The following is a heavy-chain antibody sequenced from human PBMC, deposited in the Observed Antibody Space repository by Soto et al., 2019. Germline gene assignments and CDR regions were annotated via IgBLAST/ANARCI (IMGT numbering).Heavy chain of an antibody. CDR2: IYSGGST. CDR1: GFTVSSNY. Sequence: EVQLVESGGGLIQPGGSLRLSCAASGFTVSSNYMSWVRQAPGKGLEWVSVIYSGGSTYYADSVKGRFTISRDNSKNTLYLQMNSLRAEDTAVYYCARDTAAAGINYYGMDVWGQGTTVTVSS. J-gene: IGHJ6*02. D-gene: IGHD6-13*01. CDR3: ARDTAAAGINYYGMDV. V-gene: IGHV3-53*01.